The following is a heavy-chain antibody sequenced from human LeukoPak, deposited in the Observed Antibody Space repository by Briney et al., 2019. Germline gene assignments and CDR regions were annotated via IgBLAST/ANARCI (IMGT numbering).Heavy chain of an antibody. CDR2: IGSSGAST. D-gene: IGHD3-22*01. CDR3: ARGDDYYDSSGLIDY. CDR1: GFTFSNYG. V-gene: IGHV3-23*01. J-gene: IGHJ4*02. Sequence: GVTLRLSCAASGFTFSNYGMSWVRQAPGKGLEWVSAIGSSGASTYYADSVKGRFTISRDNAKNSLYLQMNSLRAEDTAVYYCARGDDYYDSSGLIDYWGQGTLVTVSS.